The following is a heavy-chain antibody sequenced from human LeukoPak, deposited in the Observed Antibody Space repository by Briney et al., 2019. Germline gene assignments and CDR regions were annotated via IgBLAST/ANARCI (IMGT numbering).Heavy chain of an antibody. CDR2: IRYDGSNK. D-gene: IGHD3-10*01. V-gene: IGHV3-30*02. J-gene: IGHJ3*02. CDR3: ARGQGILWFGDAFDI. CDR1: GFTFSSYG. Sequence: AGGSLRLSCAASGFTFSSYGMHWVRQAPGKGLEWVAFIRYDGSNKYYADSVKGRFTISRDNSKNTLYLQMNSLRAEDTAVYYCARGQGILWFGDAFDIWGQGTMVTVSS.